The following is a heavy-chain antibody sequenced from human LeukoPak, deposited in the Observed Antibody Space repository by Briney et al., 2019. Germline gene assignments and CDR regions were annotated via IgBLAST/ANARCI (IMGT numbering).Heavy chain of an antibody. CDR2: IYYSGST. CDR1: GGSISTSNYY. CDR3: ARPPISRWGEAGDY. D-gene: IGHD3-16*01. Sequence: SETLSLTWTVSGGSISTSNYYWGWIRQPPGKGLEWIGSIYYSGSTYYNPSLKSRVTISVDTSKNQFSLKLNSVTAADTAVYYCARPPISRWGEAGDYLGQGALVTVSS. V-gene: IGHV4-39*01. J-gene: IGHJ4*02.